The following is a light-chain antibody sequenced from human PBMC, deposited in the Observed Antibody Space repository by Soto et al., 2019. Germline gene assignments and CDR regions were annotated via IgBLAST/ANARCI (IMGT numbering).Light chain of an antibody. CDR2: LERSGSY. Sequence: QSVLTQSSSASASLGSSVKLTCTLSSGHNDYIIAWHQQQPGKAPRYLMKLERSGSYNKGSGVPDRFSGSSSGSARYLTISTLQLEDEADYYCATRNSPTHVFGGGTKLTVL. V-gene: IGLV4-60*02. J-gene: IGLJ2*01. CDR1: SGHNDYI. CDR3: ATRNSPTHV.